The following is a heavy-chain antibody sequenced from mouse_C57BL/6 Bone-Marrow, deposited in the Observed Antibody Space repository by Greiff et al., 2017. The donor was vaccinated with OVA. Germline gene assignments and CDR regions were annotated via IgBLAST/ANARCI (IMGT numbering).Heavy chain of an antibody. V-gene: IGHV2-2*01. J-gene: IGHJ1*03. D-gene: IGHD1-1*01. Sequence: VQVVESGPGLVQPSQSLSITCTVSGFSLTSYGVHWVRQSPGKGLEWLGVIWSGGSTDYNAAFISRLSISKDNSKSQVFFKMNSLQADDTAIYYCARRGVVAPFWYFDVWGTGTTVTVSS. CDR3: ARRGVVAPFWYFDV. CDR2: IWSGGST. CDR1: GFSLTSYG.